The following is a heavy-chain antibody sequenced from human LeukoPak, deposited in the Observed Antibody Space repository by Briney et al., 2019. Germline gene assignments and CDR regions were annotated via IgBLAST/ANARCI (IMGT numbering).Heavy chain of an antibody. V-gene: IGHV4-59*01. Sequence: PSETLSPTCSVSGDSMSGYSWSWIRKPPGKGLEWIGCVHYSGNTYYNPSLKSRVTISLDTSKSQFSLKLSSVTAAATAVYYCARGGYCPDGRIYQGDFAFWGQGTLVTVSS. CDR1: GDSMSGYS. J-gene: IGHJ4*02. CDR2: VHYSGNT. D-gene: IGHD2-8*01. CDR3: ARGGYCPDGRIYQGDFAF.